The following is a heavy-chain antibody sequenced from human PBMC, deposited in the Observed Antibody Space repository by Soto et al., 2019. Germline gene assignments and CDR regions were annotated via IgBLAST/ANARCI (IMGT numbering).Heavy chain of an antibody. Sequence: SETLSLTCAVSGGSISSGGYSWSWIRQPPGKGLEWIGYIYHSGSTYYNPSLKSRVTISVDRSKNQFSLKLSSVTAADTAVYYCARGRSCSGGSCYGLFSWFDPWGQGTLVTVSS. CDR3: ARGRSCSGGSCYGLFSWFDP. CDR1: GGSISSGGYS. CDR2: IYHSGST. D-gene: IGHD2-15*01. J-gene: IGHJ5*02. V-gene: IGHV4-30-2*01.